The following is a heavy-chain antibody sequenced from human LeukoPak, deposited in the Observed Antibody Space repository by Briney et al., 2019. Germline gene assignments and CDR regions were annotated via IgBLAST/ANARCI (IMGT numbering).Heavy chain of an antibody. CDR3: ARGEQGLLWFGELLSH. CDR2: IIPIIGMT. V-gene: IGHV1-69*04. J-gene: IGHJ4*02. Sequence: ASVKVSCKASGGTLSSYGFSWVRQAPGEGLEWMGRIIPIIGMTNYTQKFQGRVRITADKSTITAYMELTRLTSADTAVYYCARGEQGLLWFGELLSHWGQGTLITVSS. CDR1: GGTLSSYG. D-gene: IGHD3-10*01.